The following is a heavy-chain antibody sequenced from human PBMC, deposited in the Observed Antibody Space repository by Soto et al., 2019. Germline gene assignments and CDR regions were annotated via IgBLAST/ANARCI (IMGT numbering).Heavy chain of an antibody. J-gene: IGHJ4*02. CDR3: AREDGGYDAEYAY. V-gene: IGHV1-3*01. CDR2: INAGNGNT. Sequence: ASVKVACKASGYTFTSYAMHWVRQAPGQRLEWMGWINAGNGNTKYSQKFQGRVTITRDTSASTAYMELSSLRSEDTAVYYCAREDGGYDAEYAYWGQGSLVPVSS. CDR1: GYTFTSYA. D-gene: IGHD5-12*01.